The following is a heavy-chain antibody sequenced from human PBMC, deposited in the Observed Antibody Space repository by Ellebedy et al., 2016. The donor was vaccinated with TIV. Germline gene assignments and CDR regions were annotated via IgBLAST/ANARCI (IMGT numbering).Heavy chain of an antibody. CDR1: GFTFSSYA. D-gene: IGHD5-18*01. J-gene: IGHJ5*02. V-gene: IGHV3-23*01. Sequence: GESLKISCAASGFTFSSYAMSWVRQAPGKGLEWVSAISGSGGSTYYADSVKGRSTLSRDNSKNTLYLQMNSLRVEDTAVYYCARDGGADVDTVRITSWGQGTLVTVSS. CDR2: ISGSGGST. CDR3: ARDGGADVDTVRITS.